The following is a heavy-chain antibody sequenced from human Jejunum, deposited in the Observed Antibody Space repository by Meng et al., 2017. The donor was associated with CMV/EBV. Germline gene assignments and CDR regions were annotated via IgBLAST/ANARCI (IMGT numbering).Heavy chain of an antibody. Sequence: SGDTFNRYSISWVRQDPGQGLEWVGGIIPIFGKANYAQKFQGRVTITADKSTSIVYMELSRLTSEDAAMYYCARECPNCYPGTWFDPWGQGSLVTVSS. V-gene: IGHV1-69*06. D-gene: IGHD2-2*01. CDR2: IIPIFGKA. J-gene: IGHJ5*02. CDR1: GDTFNRYS. CDR3: ARECPNCYPGTWFDP.